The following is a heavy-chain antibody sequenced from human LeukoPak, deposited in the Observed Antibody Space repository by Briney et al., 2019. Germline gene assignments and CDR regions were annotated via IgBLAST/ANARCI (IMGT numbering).Heavy chain of an antibody. CDR1: GYSFTSYW. CDR3: ARCPDRDYGDYGGNWFDP. D-gene: IGHD4-17*01. Sequence: GESLKISCKGSGYSFTSYWIGWVRQMPGKGLEWMGIIYPGGSDTRYSPSFQGQVTISADKSISTAYLQWSSLKASDTAMYYCARCPDRDYGDYGGNWFDPWGQGTLVTVSS. J-gene: IGHJ5*02. CDR2: IYPGGSDT. V-gene: IGHV5-51*01.